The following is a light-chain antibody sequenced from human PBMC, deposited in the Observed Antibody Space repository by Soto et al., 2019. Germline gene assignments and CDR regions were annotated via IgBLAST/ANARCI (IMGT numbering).Light chain of an antibody. V-gene: IGLV2-14*01. Sequence: QSALTQPASVSGSPGQSITISCTGTSSDVGGYNYVSWYQQHPGKAPKLMIYDVSNRPSGVSNRFSGSKSGNTASLTISGFPAEDDADYYCSSYTSSSTLVVFGGGTKLTVL. CDR1: SSDVGGYNY. CDR2: DVS. J-gene: IGLJ2*01. CDR3: SSYTSSSTLVV.